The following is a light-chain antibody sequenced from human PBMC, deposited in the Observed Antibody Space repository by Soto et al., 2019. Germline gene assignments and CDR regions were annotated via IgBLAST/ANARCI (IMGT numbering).Light chain of an antibody. V-gene: IGKV3-20*01. J-gene: IGKJ1*01. CDR2: GAS. CDR1: KSVSSSY. CDR3: QQYGSSPLT. Sequence: EIVLTQSPGTLSLSPGERATLSCRASKSVSSSYLAWYQQKPGQAPRLLIYGASSRATGIPDRFSGSGSGTDFTLTISRLEPEDFAVYYCQQYGSSPLTFGQGTKVEI.